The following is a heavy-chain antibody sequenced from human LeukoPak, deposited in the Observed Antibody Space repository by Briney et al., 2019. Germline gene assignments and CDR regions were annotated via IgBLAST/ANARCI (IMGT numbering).Heavy chain of an antibody. CDR2: ISSSSSTI. Sequence: GGSLRLSCAASGFTFSSYSMNWVRQAPGKGLEWVSYISSSSSTIYYAGSVRGRFTISRDNGRNSVYLQMTGLRIEDTATYFCARWLDGYTPLDYWGQGVLVTV. D-gene: IGHD5-24*01. CDR3: ARWLDGYTPLDY. CDR1: GFTFSSYS. V-gene: IGHV3-48*04. J-gene: IGHJ4*01.